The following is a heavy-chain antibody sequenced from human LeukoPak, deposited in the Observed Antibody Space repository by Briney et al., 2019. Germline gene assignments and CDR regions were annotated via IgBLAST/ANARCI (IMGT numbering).Heavy chain of an antibody. V-gene: IGHV1-69*06. CDR3: ARDLGVLAAAANS. D-gene: IGHD6-13*01. J-gene: IGHJ5*02. Sequence: SVKVSCKASGGTFSSYAISWVRQAPGQGLEWMGRIIPIFGTANYAQKFQGRVTITADKSTSTAYMELSSLRSEDTAVYCCARDLGVLAAAANSWGQGTLVTVSS. CDR2: IIPIFGTA. CDR1: GGTFSSYA.